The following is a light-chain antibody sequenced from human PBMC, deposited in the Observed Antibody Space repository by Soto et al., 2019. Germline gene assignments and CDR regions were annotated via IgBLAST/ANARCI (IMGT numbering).Light chain of an antibody. CDR3: QQSYSTAHT. V-gene: IGKV1-39*01. J-gene: IGKJ2*01. CDR2: PIS. Sequence: IQVTQSPSSLAASVGVRVTITCRASQGIISYLNWYQQKPGKPPKLLISPISTLQLGVPFRFSGSGSANDLTLTITGLQPEDFSTCDCQQSYSTAHTCGRGTNLEIK. CDR1: QGIISY.